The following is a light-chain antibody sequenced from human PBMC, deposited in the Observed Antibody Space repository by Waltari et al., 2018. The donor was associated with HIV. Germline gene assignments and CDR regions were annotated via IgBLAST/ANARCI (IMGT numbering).Light chain of an antibody. J-gene: IGLJ2*01. CDR2: SNY. V-gene: IGLV1-44*01. Sequence: QSVLTQPPSASGTPGQRVTIPCSGSSSNLGSNTVNWYQQLPGTAPKLLIYSNYQRPSGVPDRFSGSKSGTSASLAISGLHSEDEADYYCAAWDDSLNGVVFGGGTKLTVL. CDR1: SSNLGSNT. CDR3: AAWDDSLNGVV.